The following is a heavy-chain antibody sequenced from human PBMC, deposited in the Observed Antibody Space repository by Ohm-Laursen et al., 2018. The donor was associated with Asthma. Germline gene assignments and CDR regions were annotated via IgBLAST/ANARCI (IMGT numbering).Heavy chain of an antibody. J-gene: IGHJ6*02. V-gene: IGHV3-33*01. CDR1: GFTFSSYG. CDR3: ARAKYYYYGMDV. CDR2: IWYDGSNK. Sequence: SLRLSCAASGFTFSSYGMHWVRQAPGKGLEWVAVIWYDGSNKYYADSVKGRFTISRDNSKNTLYLQMNSLRAEDTAVYYCARAKYYYYGMDVWGQGTTVTVSS.